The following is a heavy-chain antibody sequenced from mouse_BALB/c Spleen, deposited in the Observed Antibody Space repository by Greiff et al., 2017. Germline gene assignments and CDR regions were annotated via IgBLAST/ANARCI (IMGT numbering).Heavy chain of an antibody. CDR3: ARELDDMDY. V-gene: IGHV2-6-5*01. CDR2: IWGGGST. Sequence: VQLQQSGPGLVAPSQSLSITCTVSGFSLTDYGVSWIRQPPGKGLEWLGVIWGGGSTDYNSALKSRLSISKDNSKSQVFLKMNSLQTDDTARYYCARELDDMDYWGQGTTVTVSS. CDR1: GFSLTDYG. J-gene: IGHJ4*01.